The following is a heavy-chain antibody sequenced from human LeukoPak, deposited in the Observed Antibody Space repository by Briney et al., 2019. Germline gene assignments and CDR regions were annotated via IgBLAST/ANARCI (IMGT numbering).Heavy chain of an antibody. CDR1: GGSISNYY. Sequence: SSETLSLTCTVSGGSISNYYWSWIRQPPGKGLEWIGTMDYSGSTYYNPSLKSRVTISVDTSKNQFSLKLSSVTAADTAIYYCARDRSSISWFYYWGQGTLVTVSS. D-gene: IGHD2-2*01. CDR3: ARDRSSISWFYY. V-gene: IGHV4-59*12. CDR2: MDYSGST. J-gene: IGHJ4*02.